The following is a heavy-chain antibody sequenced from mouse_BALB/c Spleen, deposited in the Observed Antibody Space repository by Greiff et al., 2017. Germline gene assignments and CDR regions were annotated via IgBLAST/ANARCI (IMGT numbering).Heavy chain of an antibody. V-gene: IGHV6-6*02. D-gene: IGHD6-1*01. CDR3: TLWTFMDY. J-gene: IGHJ4*01. CDR2: IRLKSNNYAT. CDR1: GFTFSNYW. Sequence: EVMLVESGGGLVQPGGSMKLSCVASGFTFSNYWMNWVRQSPEKGLEWVAEIRLKSNNYATHYAESVKGRLTISRDDSKSSVYLQMNNLRAEDTGIYYCTLWTFMDYGGPGTSVTVSS.